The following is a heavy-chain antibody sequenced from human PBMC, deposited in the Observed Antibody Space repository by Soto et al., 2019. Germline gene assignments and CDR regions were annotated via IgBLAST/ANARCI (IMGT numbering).Heavy chain of an antibody. CDR1: GGSFSGYY. D-gene: IGHD6-25*01. Sequence: QVQLQQWGAGLLKPSETLSLTCAVYGGSFSGYYWSWIRQSPGKGLAWIGEINHSGSTNYNPSLKSRVTISVDTSKNQFSLKLSSVTAADTAVYYCARPAIMAARYYFDYWGQGTLVTVSS. V-gene: IGHV4-34*01. CDR3: ARPAIMAARYYFDY. CDR2: INHSGST. J-gene: IGHJ4*02.